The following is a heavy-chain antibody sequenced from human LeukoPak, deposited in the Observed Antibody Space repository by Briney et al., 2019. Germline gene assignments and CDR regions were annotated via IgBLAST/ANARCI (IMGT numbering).Heavy chain of an antibody. CDR2: MNPNSGNT. CDR1: GYTFTSYD. CDR3: ARGRFSKQLVHDYMDV. Sequence: ASVKVSCKASGYTFTSYDINWVRQATGQGLEWMGWMNPNSGNTGYAQKFQGRVTMTRNTSISTAYMELRSLRSEDTAVYYCARGRFSKQLVHDYMDVWGKGTTV. D-gene: IGHD6-13*01. V-gene: IGHV1-8*01. J-gene: IGHJ6*03.